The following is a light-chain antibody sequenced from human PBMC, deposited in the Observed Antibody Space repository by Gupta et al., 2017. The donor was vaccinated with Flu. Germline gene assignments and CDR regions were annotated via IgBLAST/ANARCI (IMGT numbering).Light chain of an antibody. CDR2: EAT. V-gene: IGLV2-23*01. Sequence: QSALPQPASVSGSPGQSITISCTGTSSDIGTYNLVSWYQQSPGEAPKLIIYEATKRPSGVSNRFSGSTSGITASLTISGLQYEDEAHYYCCSYAGSNTFVFGSGTKVNVL. J-gene: IGLJ1*01. CDR1: SSDIGTYNL. CDR3: CSYAGSNTFV.